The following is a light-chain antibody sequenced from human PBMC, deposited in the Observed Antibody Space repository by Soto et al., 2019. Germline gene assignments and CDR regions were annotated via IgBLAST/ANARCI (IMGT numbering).Light chain of an antibody. CDR2: EVS. J-gene: IGLJ1*01. Sequence: QSVLTQPASVSGSPGQSITISCTGTSSDVSGYNYVSWYQQHPGKAPKLMIYEVSNRPSGVSIRFSGSNSGNTASLTISGLQAEDEADYYCSSYTINTLYVFGTGTKLTVL. CDR3: SSYTINTLYV. CDR1: SSDVSGYNY. V-gene: IGLV2-14*01.